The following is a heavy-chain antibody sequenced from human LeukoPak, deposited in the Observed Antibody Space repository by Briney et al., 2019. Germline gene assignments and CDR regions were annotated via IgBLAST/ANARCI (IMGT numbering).Heavy chain of an antibody. Sequence: PSETLSLTCTVSGGSISSSSYYWGWIRQPPGKGLEWIGSIYYSGSTYYNPSLKSRVTISVDTSKNQFSLKLSSVTAADTAVYYCARDAVRGKDDAFDIWGQGTMVTVSS. CDR3: ARDAVRGKDDAFDI. D-gene: IGHD3-10*01. CDR2: IYYSGST. J-gene: IGHJ3*02. CDR1: GGSISSSSYY. V-gene: IGHV4-39*07.